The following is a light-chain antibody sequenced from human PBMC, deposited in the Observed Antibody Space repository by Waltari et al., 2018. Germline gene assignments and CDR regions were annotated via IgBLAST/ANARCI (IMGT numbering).Light chain of an antibody. CDR2: INRDGSH. J-gene: IGLJ1*01. Sequence: QLVLTQSPSASASLGASVTLTCTLRRGHSNYAIAWHQQQAEKGPRYFMKINRDGSHNKGDGIPDRFSGSTSGAERYLTLSSLQSEDEADYYCQTWGAGIRVFGTGTKVTVL. CDR3: QTWGAGIRV. V-gene: IGLV4-69*01. CDR1: RGHSNYA.